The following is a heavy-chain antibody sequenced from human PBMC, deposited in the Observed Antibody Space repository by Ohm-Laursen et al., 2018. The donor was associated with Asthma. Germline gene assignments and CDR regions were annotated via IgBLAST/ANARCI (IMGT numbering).Heavy chain of an antibody. J-gene: IGHJ4*02. V-gene: IGHV3-7*02. CDR3: ARVTSGPGGDY. CDR2: IKQDGSEK. Sequence: GSLRLSCTASGFTFSSYWMSWVRQAPGKGLEWVASIKQDGSEKNYVDSVKGRFTISRDNSKNTLYLQMNSLRAEDTAVYYCARVTSGPGGDYWGQGTLVTVSS. D-gene: IGHD3-10*01. CDR1: GFTFSSYW.